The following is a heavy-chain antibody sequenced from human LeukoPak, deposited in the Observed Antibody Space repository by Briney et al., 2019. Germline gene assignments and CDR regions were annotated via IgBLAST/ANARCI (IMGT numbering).Heavy chain of an antibody. CDR3: ARERNTVVVTSYYFDY. Sequence: GGSLRLSCATSGFTFSTSGMHWVRQAPGKGLEWVSSITTTSSYIYYADSVKGRLTISRDISKYMLYLQMSSLRGDDTAVYYCARERNTVVVTSYYFDYWGQGTLVTVSS. V-gene: IGHV3-21*04. CDR1: GFTFSTSG. D-gene: IGHD2-21*01. CDR2: ITTTSSYI. J-gene: IGHJ4*02.